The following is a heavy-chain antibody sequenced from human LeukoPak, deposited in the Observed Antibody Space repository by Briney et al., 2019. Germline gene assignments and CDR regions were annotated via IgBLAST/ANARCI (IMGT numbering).Heavy chain of an antibody. CDR3: ARDTSSSSGSDAFDI. D-gene: IGHD6-6*01. J-gene: IGHJ3*02. Sequence: GGSLRLSCAASGFTVSSNYMSWVRQAPGKGLEWVSVIYSGGSTYYADSVKGRFTISRDNSKNTLHLQMNSLRAEDTAVYYCARDTSSSSGSDAFDIWGQGTMVTVSS. CDR1: GFTVSSNY. CDR2: IYSGGST. V-gene: IGHV3-53*01.